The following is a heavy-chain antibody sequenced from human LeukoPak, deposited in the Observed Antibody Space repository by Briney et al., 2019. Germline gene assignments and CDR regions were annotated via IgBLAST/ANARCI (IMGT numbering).Heavy chain of an antibody. CDR1: GGSISSYY. Sequence: SETLSLTCTVSGGSISSYYWSWIRRPPGKGLEWIGYIYYSGSTNYNPSLKSRVTISVDTSKNQFSLKLSSVTAADTAVYYCARDPYYYDNAFDIWGQGTMVTVSS. CDR3: ARDPYYYDNAFDI. CDR2: IYYSGST. V-gene: IGHV4-59*01. D-gene: IGHD3-22*01. J-gene: IGHJ3*02.